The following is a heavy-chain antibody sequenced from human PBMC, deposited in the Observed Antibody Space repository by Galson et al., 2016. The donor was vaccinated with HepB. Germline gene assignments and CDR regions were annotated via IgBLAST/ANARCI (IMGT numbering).Heavy chain of an antibody. J-gene: IGHJ6*02. V-gene: IGHV3-53*01. CDR1: GLPVSNDY. Sequence: SLRLSCAAYGLPVSNDYMSWVRQAPGKGLKWVSVSYGDGRTYYAESVKGRFTISRDTSKNTVFLQMYSLRGEATAVYYCARDPGFRNGMDVWGQGTTVTVS. CDR2: SYGDGRT. CDR3: ARDPGFRNGMDV.